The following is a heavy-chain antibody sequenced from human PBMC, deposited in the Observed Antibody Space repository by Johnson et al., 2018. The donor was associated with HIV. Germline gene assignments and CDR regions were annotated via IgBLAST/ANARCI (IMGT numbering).Heavy chain of an antibody. CDR3: ARGVVGDVNYPPDAFDI. V-gene: IGHV3-7*05. CDR1: AFTFSRYW. CDR2: INQDGTEK. D-gene: IGHD1-7*01. Sequence: VQLVESGGGLVQPGGSLGLSCAASAFTFSRYWMSWVRQAPGKGLEWVANINQDGTEKDYVDLVKGRLTIARDNAKNSLFLQVSSLRAEDTAVYYCARGVVGDVNYPPDAFDIWGQGTMVTVSS. J-gene: IGHJ3*02.